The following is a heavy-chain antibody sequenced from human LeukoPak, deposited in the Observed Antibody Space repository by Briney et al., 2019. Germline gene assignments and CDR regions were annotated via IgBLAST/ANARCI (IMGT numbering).Heavy chain of an antibody. J-gene: IGHJ4*02. CDR1: GGSISSGSYY. V-gene: IGHV4-61*02. Sequence: SQTLSLTCTVSGGSISSGSYYCSWIRQPAGEGLEGIGRIYTSVSTNYNPSLKSRVTISVDPSKNQFSLKLSSVTAADTAVYYCARDVWFGAGRTFDYWGQGTLVTVSS. CDR2: IYTSVST. CDR3: ARDVWFGAGRTFDY. D-gene: IGHD3-10*01.